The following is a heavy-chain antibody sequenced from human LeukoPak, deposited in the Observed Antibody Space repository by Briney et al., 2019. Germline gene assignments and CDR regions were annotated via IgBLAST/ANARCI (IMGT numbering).Heavy chain of an antibody. CDR3: ARARVTMVRGVIIPPNWFDP. V-gene: IGHV1-69*13. CDR2: IIPIFGTA. CDR1: GGTFSSYA. D-gene: IGHD3-10*01. J-gene: IGHJ5*02. Sequence: SVKVSCKASGGTFSSYAISWVRQAPGQGLEWMGGIIPIFGTANYAQKFQGRVTITADESTSTAYMELSSLRSEDTAVYYCARARVTMVRGVIIPPNWFDPWGQGTLVTVSS.